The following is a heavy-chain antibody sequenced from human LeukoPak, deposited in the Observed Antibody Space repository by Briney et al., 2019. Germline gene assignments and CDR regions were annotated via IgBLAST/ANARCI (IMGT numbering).Heavy chain of an antibody. J-gene: IGHJ4*02. V-gene: IGHV3-30*18. D-gene: IGHD2-15*01. CDR2: ISYDGSNK. CDR3: AKDSPFVVAAPDY. CDR1: GFTFSSYG. Sequence: GGSLRLSCAASGFTFSSYGMHWARQAPGKGLEWVAVISYDGSNKYYADSVKGRFTISRDNSKNTLYLQMNSLRAEDTAVYYCAKDSPFVVAAPDYWGQGTLVTVSS.